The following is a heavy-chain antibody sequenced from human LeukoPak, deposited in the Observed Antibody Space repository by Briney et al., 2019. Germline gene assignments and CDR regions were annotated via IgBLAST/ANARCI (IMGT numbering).Heavy chain of an antibody. V-gene: IGHV1-8*03. D-gene: IGHD6-6*01. CDR1: GYTFTSYD. CDR2: MNPNSGNT. J-gene: IGHJ4*02. CDR3: AKGESSSADFDY. Sequence: ASVKVSCKASGYTFTSYDINWVRQATGQGLEWMGWMNPNSGNTGYAQKFQGRVTITRNTSISTAYMELSSLRSEDTAVYYCAKGESSSADFDYWGQGTLVTVSS.